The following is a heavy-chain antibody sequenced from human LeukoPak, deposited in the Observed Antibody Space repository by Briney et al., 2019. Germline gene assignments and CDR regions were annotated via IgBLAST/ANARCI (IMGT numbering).Heavy chain of an antibody. CDR1: GGSFSGYY. D-gene: IGHD1-1*01. Sequence: PSETLSLTCAVYGGSFSGYYWSWIPQPPGKGLEWVGEINHSGSTNYNPSLKSRVTISVDTSKNQFSLKLSSVTAADAAVYYCARGRLYNWNGKGLSWFDPWGQGTLVTVSS. V-gene: IGHV4-34*01. CDR2: INHSGST. J-gene: IGHJ5*02. CDR3: ARGRLYNWNGKGLSWFDP.